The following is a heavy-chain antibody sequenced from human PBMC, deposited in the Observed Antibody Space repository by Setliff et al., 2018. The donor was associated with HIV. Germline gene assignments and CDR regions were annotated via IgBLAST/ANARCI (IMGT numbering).Heavy chain of an antibody. V-gene: IGHV3-48*03. CDR3: AKEQGTIFGVIKAHFDF. CDR1: GFTFSSYE. D-gene: IGHD3-3*01. Sequence: GGSLRLSCAASGFTFSSYEFNWVRQAPGKGLEWVSYISSRGDTIYDADSVKGRFTISRDNSKNTLYLQMNSLRAEDTAVYYCAKEQGTIFGVIKAHFDFWGQGTTVTVSS. J-gene: IGHJ4*03. CDR2: ISSRGDTI.